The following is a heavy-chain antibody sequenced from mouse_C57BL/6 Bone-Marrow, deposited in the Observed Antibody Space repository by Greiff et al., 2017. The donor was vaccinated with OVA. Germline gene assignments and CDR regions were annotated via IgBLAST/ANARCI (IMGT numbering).Heavy chain of an antibody. CDR3: VRAQNGDCYAMDY. V-gene: IGHV10-3*01. CDR2: IRSKSSTFAT. CDR1: GFTFNTYA. D-gene: IGHD4-1*01. Sequence: EVKVVESGGGLVQPKGSLKLSCAASGFTFNTYAMHWVRQAPGKGLEWVACIRSKSSTFATYYTDSVKDTFTISRDDSQSMLYLKMNNLKTEDTAMDYGVRAQNGDCYAMDYWGQGTSVTVSS. J-gene: IGHJ4*01.